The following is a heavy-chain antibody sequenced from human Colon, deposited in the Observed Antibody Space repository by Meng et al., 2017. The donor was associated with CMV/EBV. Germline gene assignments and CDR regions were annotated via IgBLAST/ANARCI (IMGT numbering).Heavy chain of an antibody. CDR2: IYRGGST. V-gene: IGHV4-39*07. D-gene: IGHD5/OR15-5a*01. CDR3: ARDREQVYDY. Sequence: SETLSLTCTVSGDFISSSRFYWGWIRQPPGKGLEWIGNIYRGGSTYYNPSPKSRVVISVDTSKNQFSLSLTSVTAADTAVYYCARDREQVYDYWGRGTLVTVSS. CDR1: GDFISSSRFY. J-gene: IGHJ4*02.